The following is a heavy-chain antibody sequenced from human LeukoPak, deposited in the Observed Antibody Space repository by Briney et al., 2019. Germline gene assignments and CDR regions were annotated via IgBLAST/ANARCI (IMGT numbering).Heavy chain of an antibody. CDR1: GFTLSSYA. V-gene: IGHV3-23*01. CDR3: AKAYYGSGSYARGLFDY. Sequence: GGSLRLSCAASGFTLSSYAMSWVRQAPGKGLEWVSAISGSGGSTYYADSVKGRFTISRDNSKNTLYLQMNSLRAEDTAVYYCAKAYYGSGSYARGLFDYWGQGTLVTVSS. D-gene: IGHD3-10*01. J-gene: IGHJ4*02. CDR2: ISGSGGST.